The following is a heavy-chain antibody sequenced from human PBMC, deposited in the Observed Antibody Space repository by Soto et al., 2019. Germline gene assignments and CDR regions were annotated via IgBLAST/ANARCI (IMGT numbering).Heavy chain of an antibody. Sequence: ASETLSLTCAVSGGSVSSGGYSWSWIRQPPGKGLEWIGYIYHSGSTYYNPSLKSRVTISVDRSKNQFSLKLSSVTAADTAVYYCASGLVTTLHYWGQGTLVTAPQ. CDR2: IYHSGST. V-gene: IGHV4-30-2*01. CDR3: ASGLVTTLHY. CDR1: GGSVSSGGYS. D-gene: IGHD4-17*01. J-gene: IGHJ4*02.